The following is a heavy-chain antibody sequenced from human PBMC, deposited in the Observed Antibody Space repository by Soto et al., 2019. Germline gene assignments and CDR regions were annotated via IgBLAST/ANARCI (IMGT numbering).Heavy chain of an antibody. J-gene: IGHJ4*02. D-gene: IGHD3-22*01. V-gene: IGHV3-23*01. CDR1: GFTFSNYA. CDR3: AKGTFITLYYFDY. CDR2: ISGSGVST. Sequence: VQLLESGGGLVQPGGSLRLSCAGSGFTFSNYAMSWVRQAPGKGLEWVSAISGSGVSTYYADSVKGRFTISRDNSKNTLYLQMNSLRAEDTAVYYCAKGTFITLYYFDYWGQGTLVTVSS.